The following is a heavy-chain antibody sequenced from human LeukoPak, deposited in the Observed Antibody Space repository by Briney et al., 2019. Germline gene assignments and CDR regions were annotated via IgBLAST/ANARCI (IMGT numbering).Heavy chain of an antibody. D-gene: IGHD3-3*01. J-gene: IGHJ5*02. CDR2: ISAYNGNT. Sequence: ASVKVSCKASGYTFTSYGISWVRQAPGQGLEWMGWISAYNGNTNYAQKLQGRVTMTTDTSTSTAYMELRGLRSDDTAVYYCARVFPGTIFGVVRGTNWFDPWGQGTLVTVSS. CDR1: GYTFTSYG. V-gene: IGHV1-18*01. CDR3: ARVFPGTIFGVVRGTNWFDP.